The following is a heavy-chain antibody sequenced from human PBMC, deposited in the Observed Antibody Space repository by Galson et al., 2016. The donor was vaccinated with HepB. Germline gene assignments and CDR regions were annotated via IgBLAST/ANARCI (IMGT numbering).Heavy chain of an antibody. V-gene: IGHV1-46*01. CDR3: ARGGDDDPYYGMDV. CDR1: GYTFTNYH. J-gene: IGHJ6*02. D-gene: IGHD3-16*01. Sequence: SVKVSCKASGYTFTNYHMHCVRQAPGQGLEWMGIINPSDDSTCYAQKFQGRVTMTRDTSTSTVYMELSSLRSEDTAVCYCARGGDDDPYYGMDVWGQGTTVTVSS. CDR2: INPSDDST.